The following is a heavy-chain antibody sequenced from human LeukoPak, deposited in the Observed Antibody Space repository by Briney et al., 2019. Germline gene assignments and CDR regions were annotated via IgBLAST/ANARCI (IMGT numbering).Heavy chain of an antibody. J-gene: IGHJ6*03. CDR3: ALDSSNYYDSSGYYYDYYYMDV. V-gene: IGHV3-23*01. CDR2: FNDTGSST. D-gene: IGHD3-22*01. Sequence: GGSLRLSCVASGFDFSSHAMTWVRQAPGKGLEWVSSFNDTGSSTYYADSVKGRFTISRDNSKNTLYLQMTNLRAEDTAVYYCALDSSNYYDSSGYYYDYYYMDVWGKGTTVTVSS. CDR1: GFDFSSHA.